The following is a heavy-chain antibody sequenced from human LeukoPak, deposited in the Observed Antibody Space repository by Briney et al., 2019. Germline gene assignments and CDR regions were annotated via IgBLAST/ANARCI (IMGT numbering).Heavy chain of an antibody. CDR3: ARVVPPTDYGSGSYFWDPYYFDY. Sequence: GGSLRLSCAASGFTFSSYGMSWVRQAPGKGLEWVSAISGSGGSTNYADSVKGRFTISRDNSKNTLYLQMNSLRAEDTAVYYCARVVPPTDYGSGSYFWDPYYFDYWGQGTLVTVSS. J-gene: IGHJ4*02. V-gene: IGHV3-23*01. D-gene: IGHD3-10*01. CDR1: GFTFSSYG. CDR2: ISGSGGST.